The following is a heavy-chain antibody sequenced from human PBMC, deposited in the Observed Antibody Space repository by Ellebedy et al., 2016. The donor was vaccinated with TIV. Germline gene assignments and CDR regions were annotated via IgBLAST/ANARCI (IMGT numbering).Heavy chain of an antibody. V-gene: IGHV3-21*01. CDR2: ISGDSAYI. CDR3: ARVRSVYHYMDV. Sequence: PGGSLRLSCAASGFTFSGYAMNWVRQGPGQGLEWVSSISGDSAYIHYADSVRGRFTISRDNAKNSVYPHMNSLRAEDTAMYYCARVRSVYHYMDVWGKGTMVTVSS. CDR1: GFTFSGYA. J-gene: IGHJ6*03. D-gene: IGHD2-8*01.